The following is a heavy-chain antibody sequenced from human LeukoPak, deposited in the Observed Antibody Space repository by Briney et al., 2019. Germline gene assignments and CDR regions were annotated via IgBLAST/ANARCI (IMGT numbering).Heavy chain of an antibody. J-gene: IGHJ6*03. CDR3: ASGRSIAAAGTSGDYYYMDV. CDR1: GYTFTGYY. V-gene: IGHV1-2*02. Sequence: GASVKVSCKASGYTFTGYYMHWVRQAPGQGLEWMGWINPNSGGTNYAQKFQGRVIMTRDTSISTAYMELSRLRSDDTAVYYCASGRSIAAAGTSGDYYYMDVWGKGTTVTVSS. CDR2: INPNSGGT. D-gene: IGHD6-13*01.